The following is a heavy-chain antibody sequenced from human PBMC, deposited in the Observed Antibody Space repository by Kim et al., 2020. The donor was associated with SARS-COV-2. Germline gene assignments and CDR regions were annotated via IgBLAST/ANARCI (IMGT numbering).Heavy chain of an antibody. CDR3: AKAARGRRWADYGDYSYGH. J-gene: IGHJ4*02. Sequence: GGSLRLSCAASGFTFSSYAMSWVRQAPGKGLEWVSAISGSGGSTYYADSVKGRFTISRDNSKNTLYLQMNSLRAEDTAVYYCAKAARGRRWADYGDYSYGHWGQGTLVTVSS. CDR2: ISGSGGST. V-gene: IGHV3-23*01. CDR1: GFTFSSYA. D-gene: IGHD4-17*01.